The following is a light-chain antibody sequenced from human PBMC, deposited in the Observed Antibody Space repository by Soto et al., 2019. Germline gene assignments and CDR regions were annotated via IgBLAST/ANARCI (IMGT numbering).Light chain of an antibody. CDR1: SSDVGGYNY. V-gene: IGLV2-14*03. J-gene: IGLJ1*01. CDR3: FSYTSSSTYV. CDR2: EVT. Sequence: QSVLTQPASVSGSPGQSTTISCTGTSSDVGGYNYVSWYQQHPGKVPKLILYEVTNRPSGISDRFSGSKSGNTASLTIPGLQSDDEADYYCFSYTSSSTYVFGIGTKVTVL.